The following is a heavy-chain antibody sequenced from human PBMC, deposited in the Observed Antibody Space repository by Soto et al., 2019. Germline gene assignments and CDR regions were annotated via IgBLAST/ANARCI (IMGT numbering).Heavy chain of an antibody. CDR1: GYTFTSYW. D-gene: IGHD3-22*01. CDR3: ARQAYHYDTYSFGY. J-gene: IGHJ4*02. V-gene: IGHV5-51*01. CDR2: IYPSNSET. Sequence: GESLKISCNASGYTFTSYWIGWVRQMPGKGLEWMGIIYPSNSETRFSPSFQGQVTLSADKSIFTAYLQWSSLKASDTAIYYCARQAYHYDTYSFGYWGQGTWSPSPQ.